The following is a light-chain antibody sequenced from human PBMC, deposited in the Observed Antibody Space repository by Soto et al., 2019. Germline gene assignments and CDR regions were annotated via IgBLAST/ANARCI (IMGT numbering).Light chain of an antibody. J-gene: IGKJ4*01. CDR3: QQYVSYPLT. CDR1: QGISSD. CDR2: TAS. Sequence: AIRMTQSPSSFSATPGDRVTITCRASQGISSDLAWYQVKPGKAHRLLIYTASYLESGVPSSFSGSRSGTDFPLTIGSLQSEDFAVYYCQQYVSYPLTFGGGPMAEIK. V-gene: IGKV1-8*01.